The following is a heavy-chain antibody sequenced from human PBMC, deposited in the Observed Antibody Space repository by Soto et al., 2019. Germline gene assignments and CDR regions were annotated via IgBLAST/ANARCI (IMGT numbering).Heavy chain of an antibody. J-gene: IGHJ3*02. D-gene: IGHD3-22*01. V-gene: IGHV4-31*03. Sequence: SETLSLTCSVSGDSISRIDYYWTWIRQHPEKGLEWIGNIYFRGNTYYSPSLESRLTISVDTSKNQFSLKLTPVTAADTAVYYCAREGGSYDSGGYLIRGAFDIWGQGTMVTVSS. CDR1: GDSISRIDYY. CDR3: AREGGSYDSGGYLIRGAFDI. CDR2: IYFRGNT.